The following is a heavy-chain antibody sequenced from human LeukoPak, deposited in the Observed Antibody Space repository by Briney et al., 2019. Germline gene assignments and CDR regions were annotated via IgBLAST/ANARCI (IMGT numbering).Heavy chain of an antibody. J-gene: IGHJ3*02. D-gene: IGHD3-9*01. Sequence: PGGSLRLSCAASGFTFSSYAMSWVRQAPGKGLEWVSAISGSGGSTYYADSVKGRFTISRDDSRNTLYLQMNGLRAEDTAVYYCVRGSDWFDAFDIWGQGTMVTVSS. CDR1: GFTFSSYA. CDR2: ISGSGGST. CDR3: VRGSDWFDAFDI. V-gene: IGHV3-23*01.